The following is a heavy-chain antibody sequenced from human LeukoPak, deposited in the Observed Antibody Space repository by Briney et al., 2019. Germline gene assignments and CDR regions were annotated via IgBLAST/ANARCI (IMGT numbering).Heavy chain of an antibody. J-gene: IGHJ6*02. CDR2: FDPEDGET. D-gene: IGHD1-26*01. V-gene: IGHV1-24*01. Sequence: APVTVSFKVSGYALTELSMHWVRQAPGKGLEWMGGFDPEDGETIYAQKFQGRVTMTEDTSTDTAYMELSSLRSEDTAVYYCATDTPPQQWELRNYYYGMDVWGQGTTVTVSS. CDR3: ATDTPPQQWELRNYYYGMDV. CDR1: GYALTELS.